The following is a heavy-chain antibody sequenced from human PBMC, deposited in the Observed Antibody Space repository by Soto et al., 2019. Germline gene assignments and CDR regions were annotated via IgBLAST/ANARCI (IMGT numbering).Heavy chain of an antibody. D-gene: IGHD4-17*01. CDR3: VSQRTTVPTQAYFDY. CDR2: VYYRGRS. CDR1: GGSVTNSSYY. J-gene: IGHJ4*02. Sequence: SETLSLTCTVSGGSVTNSSYYWGWIRQSPGKGLEWIGSVYYRGRSYSKSSVKSRVTISVDTSKNRFSLSLNSVTASDAAVYFCVSQRTTVPTQAYFDYWGPGALVTVSS. V-gene: IGHV4-39*01.